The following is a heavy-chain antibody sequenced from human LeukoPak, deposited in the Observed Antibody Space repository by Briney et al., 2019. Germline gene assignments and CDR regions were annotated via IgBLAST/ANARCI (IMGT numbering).Heavy chain of an antibody. Sequence: GASVKVSCKASGYTFTTYDINWVRQATGQGLEWMGWMNPNSGNTGYAQKFRGRVTMTRNTSISTAYMELTSLRSEDTATYFCARKLVLDVWGQGTTVTVSS. V-gene: IGHV1-8*01. CDR1: GYTFTTYD. D-gene: IGHD4/OR15-4a*01. CDR2: MNPNSGNT. J-gene: IGHJ6*01. CDR3: ARKLVLDV.